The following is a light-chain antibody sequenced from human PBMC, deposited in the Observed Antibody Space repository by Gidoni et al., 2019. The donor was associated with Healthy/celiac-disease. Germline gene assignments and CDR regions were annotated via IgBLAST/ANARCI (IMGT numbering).Light chain of an antibody. CDR1: SSDVGGYNY. V-gene: IGLV2-14*03. Sequence: QSALTQPASVSGSPGQSITIYCTGTSSDVGGYNYVSWYQHHPGKAPKLMIYDVSNRSSGVSNLFSGSKSGNTASLTISGLHAEDEADYYCSSYTSSSTLVVFGGGTKLTVL. CDR3: SSYTSSSTLVV. CDR2: DVS. J-gene: IGLJ2*01.